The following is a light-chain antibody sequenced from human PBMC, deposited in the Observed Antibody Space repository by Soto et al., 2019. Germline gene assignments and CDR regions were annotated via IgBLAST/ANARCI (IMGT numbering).Light chain of an antibody. J-gene: IGKJ3*01. Sequence: DIVMTQSPDFLAVSLGERATITCKSSQNVLYRSSNKSYLAWYQQKPGKVPELLIYTASTLQSGVPSRFSGSGSGTDFTLTISSLQPEDVATYYCQKYNSAPFTFGPGTKVDIK. V-gene: IGKV4-1*01. CDR2: TAS. CDR1: QNVLYRSSNKSY. CDR3: QKYNSAPFT.